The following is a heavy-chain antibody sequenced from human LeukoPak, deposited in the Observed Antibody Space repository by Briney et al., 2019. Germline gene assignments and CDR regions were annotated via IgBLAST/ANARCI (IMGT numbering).Heavy chain of an antibody. CDR1: GGSLSSYY. D-gene: IGHD5-24*01. J-gene: IGHJ4*02. Sequence: SETLSLTCTVSGGSLSSYYWSWIRQPPGKGLEWIGYIYYSGSTNYNPSLTSRVTISVDTSKNLFSLKLSSVTAADTAVYYCARGEMATDFDYWGQGTLVTVSS. CDR2: IYYSGST. CDR3: ARGEMATDFDY. V-gene: IGHV4-59*01.